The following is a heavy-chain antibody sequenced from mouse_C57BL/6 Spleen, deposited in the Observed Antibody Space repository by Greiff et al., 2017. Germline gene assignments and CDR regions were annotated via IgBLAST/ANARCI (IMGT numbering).Heavy chain of an antibody. CDR3: ARNPLYYYGSSYWYFDV. CDR2: IDPSDSET. V-gene: IGHV1-52*01. Sequence: QVQLKQPGAELVRPGSSVKLSCKASGYTFTSYWMHWVKQRPIQGLEWIGNIDPSDSETHYNQKFKDKATLTVDKSSSTAYMQLSSLTSEDSAVYYCARNPLYYYGSSYWYFDVWGTGTTVTVSS. J-gene: IGHJ1*03. D-gene: IGHD1-1*01. CDR1: GYTFTSYW.